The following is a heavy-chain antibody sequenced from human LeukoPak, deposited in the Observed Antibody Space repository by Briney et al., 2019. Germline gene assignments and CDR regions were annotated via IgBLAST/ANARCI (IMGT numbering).Heavy chain of an antibody. D-gene: IGHD6-13*01. CDR3: ARDTAPAGTGEEVEFDY. J-gene: IGHJ4*02. V-gene: IGHV1-46*01. CDR1: VYTFTSSY. CDR2: VNTSGGST. Sequence: ASVTVSCKASVYTFTSSYMHWVRQAPGPGLEWTGIVNTSGGSTSYAPQSQGKVTMTRDKTTSTVYMELSSLKSADTAVYYCARDTAPAGTGEEVEFDYWGQGPLVTVSS.